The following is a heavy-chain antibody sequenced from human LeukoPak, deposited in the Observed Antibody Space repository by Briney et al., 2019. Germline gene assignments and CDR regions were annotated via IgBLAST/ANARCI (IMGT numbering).Heavy chain of an antibody. CDR2: IYYSGST. CDR1: GGSISSSSYY. CDR3: AREYGEQPYFDY. V-gene: IGHV4-39*07. J-gene: IGHJ4*02. D-gene: IGHD4-17*01. Sequence: PSETLSLTCTVSGGSISSSSYYWGWIRQPSGKGLEWIGSIYYSGSTYYNPSLKSRVTISVDTSKNQFSLKLNSVTAADTAVYYCAREYGEQPYFDYWGQGTLVTVSS.